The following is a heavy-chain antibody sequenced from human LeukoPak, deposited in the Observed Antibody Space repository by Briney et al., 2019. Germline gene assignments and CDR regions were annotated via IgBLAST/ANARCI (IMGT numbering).Heavy chain of an antibody. CDR2: IYSGGST. CDR3: ARDLFAAAGTLDY. J-gene: IGHJ4*02. V-gene: IGHV3-53*01. Sequence: GGSLRLSCAASGFSFSSHNMNWVRQAPGKGLEWVSVIYSGGSTYYADSVKGRFTISRDNSKNTLYLQMNSLRAEDTAVYYCARDLFAAAGTLDYWGQGTLVTVSS. D-gene: IGHD6-13*01. CDR1: GFSFSSHN.